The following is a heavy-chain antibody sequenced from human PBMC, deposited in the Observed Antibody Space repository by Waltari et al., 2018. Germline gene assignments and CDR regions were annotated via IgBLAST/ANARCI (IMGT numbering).Heavy chain of an antibody. Sequence: LTSYGISWVRQAPGQGLEWMGWISAYNGNTNYAQKLQGRVTMTTDTSTSTAYMELRSLRSDDTAVYYCARDRGLRGGRFDPWGQGTLVTVSS. CDR3: ARDRGLRGGRFDP. V-gene: IGHV1-18*01. CDR1: LTSYG. J-gene: IGHJ5*02. D-gene: IGHD3-10*01. CDR2: ISAYNGNT.